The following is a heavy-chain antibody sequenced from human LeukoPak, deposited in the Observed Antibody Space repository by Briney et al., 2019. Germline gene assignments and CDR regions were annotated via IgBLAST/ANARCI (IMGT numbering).Heavy chain of an antibody. D-gene: IGHD2-15*01. CDR2: ISTYTGDS. J-gene: IGHJ4*02. CDR1: GYTFSNYV. CDR3: ARDRTYCSGGSCYFDY. Sequence: GASVKVSCKASGYTFSNYVLTWVRQAPGQGLEWMGRISTYTGDSNYAQKFQDRVTMTTDTSTSTAYMELSSLRSEDTAVYYCARDRTYCSGGSCYFDYWGQGTLVTVSS. V-gene: IGHV1-18*01.